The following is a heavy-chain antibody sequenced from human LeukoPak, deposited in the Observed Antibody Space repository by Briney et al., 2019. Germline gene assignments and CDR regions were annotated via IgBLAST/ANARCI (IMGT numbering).Heavy chain of an antibody. V-gene: IGHV3-64*01. D-gene: IGHD1-26*01. CDR2: ISSNGGST. Sequence: SGGSLRLSCAASGFTFSSYAMHWVRQAPGKGLEYVSAISSNGGSTYYANSVKGRFTISRDNSKNTLYLQMNSLRAEDTAVYYCAKDRVGAMFYFDYWGQGTLVTVCS. CDR3: AKDRVGAMFYFDY. CDR1: GFTFSSYA. J-gene: IGHJ4*02.